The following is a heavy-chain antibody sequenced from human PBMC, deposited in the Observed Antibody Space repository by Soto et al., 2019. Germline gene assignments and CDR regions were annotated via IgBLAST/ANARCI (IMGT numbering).Heavy chain of an antibody. V-gene: IGHV3-23*01. CDR1: GFTFSSYA. D-gene: IGHD3-16*01. CDR3: AKDPVITFGGDWFDP. J-gene: IGHJ5*02. CDR2: ISGSGGST. Sequence: GGSLRLSCAASGFTFSSYAMSWVRQAPGKGLEWVSAISGSGGSTYYADSVKGRFTISRDNSKNTLYLQMNSLRAEDTAVYYCAKDPVITFGGDWFDPWGQGTLVTVSS.